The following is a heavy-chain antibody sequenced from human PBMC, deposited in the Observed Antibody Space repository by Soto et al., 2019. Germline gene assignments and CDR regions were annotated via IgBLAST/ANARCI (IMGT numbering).Heavy chain of an antibody. J-gene: IGHJ2*01. Sequence: SVKVSCKASGGTFSSYAISWVRQAPGQGLEWMGGIIPIFGTANYAQKFQGRVTITADESTSTAYMELSSLRSEDTAVYYCATRRGYSYGPAYWYFDLWGRGTLVTVSS. CDR3: ATRRGYSYGPAYWYFDL. V-gene: IGHV1-69*13. D-gene: IGHD5-18*01. CDR1: GGTFSSYA. CDR2: IIPIFGTA.